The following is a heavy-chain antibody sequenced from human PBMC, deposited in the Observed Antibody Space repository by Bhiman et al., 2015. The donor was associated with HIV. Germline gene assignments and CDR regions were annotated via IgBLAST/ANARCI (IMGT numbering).Heavy chain of an antibody. J-gene: IGHJ4*02. CDR3: GTKPSGLRDF. D-gene: IGHD5-12*01. Sequence: EVQLVESGGGLVQPGGSLRLSCAASGFTFSSYWMTWVRQAPGRGLEWVANIKQDGSEKYYVDSVKGRFTVSRDNAQNSLYLQMNNLTAEDTAVYYCGTKPSGLRDFWGQGTLVTVSS. CDR2: IKQDGSEK. V-gene: IGHV3-7*01. CDR1: GFTFSSYW.